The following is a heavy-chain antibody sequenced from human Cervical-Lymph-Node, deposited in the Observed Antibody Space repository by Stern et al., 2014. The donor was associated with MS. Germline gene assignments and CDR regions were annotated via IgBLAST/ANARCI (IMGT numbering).Heavy chain of an antibody. D-gene: IGHD6-13*01. Sequence: QVQLQESGPGLVKPSETLSLTCTVSGGSISSYYWSWIRQPPGKGLEWIGYIYYSGSTNHIPSLKSRVTISVDTSKNQFSLKLSSVTAADTAVYYCARGGLAAAPFDPWGQGTLVTVSS. CDR2: IYYSGST. CDR1: GGSISSYY. V-gene: IGHV4-59*01. CDR3: ARGGLAAAPFDP. J-gene: IGHJ5*02.